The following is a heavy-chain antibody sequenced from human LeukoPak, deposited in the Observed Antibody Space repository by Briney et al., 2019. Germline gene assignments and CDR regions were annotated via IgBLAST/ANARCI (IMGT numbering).Heavy chain of an antibody. D-gene: IGHD6-19*01. CDR2: ISDSGGNT. J-gene: IGHJ5*02. Sequence: GGSLRLSCAASGFTFSSSAMGWVRQAPGKGLEWVSAISDSGGNTDYADSVKGRFTISRDNSKNTLYLQMNSLRAEDTAVYYCAKMDLYIAVAPNWFDPWGQGTLVTVSS. CDR1: GFTFSSSA. CDR3: AKMDLYIAVAPNWFDP. V-gene: IGHV3-23*01.